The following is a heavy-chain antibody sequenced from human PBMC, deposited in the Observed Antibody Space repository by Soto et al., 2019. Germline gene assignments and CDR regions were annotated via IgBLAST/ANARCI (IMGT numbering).Heavy chain of an antibody. D-gene: IGHD2-21*02. CDR3: AHSRCGGDCLQSYSSHYYYGMDV. V-gene: IGHV2-5*02. CDR1: GFSLSTGGVG. CDR2: ISWDDDK. J-gene: IGHJ6*02. Sequence: QITLKESGPSLVKPTQTLTLTCTFSGFSLSTGGVGVGWIRQPPGKALEWLALISWDDDKRYSPSLRSRLTVTKDTSKHQVVLTMTNMDPVDTATYYCAHSRCGGDCLQSYSSHYYYGMDVWGQGTTVTVSS.